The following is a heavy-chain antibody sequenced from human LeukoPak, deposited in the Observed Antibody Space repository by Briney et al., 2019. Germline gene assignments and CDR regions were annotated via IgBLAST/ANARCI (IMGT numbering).Heavy chain of an antibody. CDR2: VKGDGIEK. V-gene: IGHV3-7*01. D-gene: IGHD3-10*01. Sequence: GGSLRLSCAASGFSFSRYWMNWVRPAPGKGLEWVANVKGDGIEKNYVDSVKGRFSISRDNAMNSLYLQMDSLRAEDTAVYYCAKEGAYPIITYDSWGQGALVTVSS. CDR1: GFSFSRYW. J-gene: IGHJ5*01. CDR3: AKEGAYPIITYDS.